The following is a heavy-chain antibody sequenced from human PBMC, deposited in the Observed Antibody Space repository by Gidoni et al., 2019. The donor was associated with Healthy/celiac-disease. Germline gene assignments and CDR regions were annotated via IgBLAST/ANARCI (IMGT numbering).Heavy chain of an antibody. CDR3: ARGGLFTQVDY. J-gene: IGHJ4*02. Sequence: QLQRQESGSGLVKPSQTLSLTCDVPGGPISSGGYSWSWIRQPPGKCLEWIGYIYHRGSTYFNPSLKSRVTISVDRSKNQFSLKLSSVTAADTAVYYCARGGLFTQVDYWGQGTLVTVSS. D-gene: IGHD3-16*01. CDR2: IYHRGST. CDR1: GGPISSGGYS. V-gene: IGHV4-30-2*01.